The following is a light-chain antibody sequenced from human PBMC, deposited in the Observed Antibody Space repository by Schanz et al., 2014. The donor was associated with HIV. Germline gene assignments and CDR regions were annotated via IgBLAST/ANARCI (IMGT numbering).Light chain of an antibody. CDR2: EVS. Sequence: QSALTQPASVSGSPGQSITISCTGTISDVGSYNLVSWYQQHPGKAPKVMIFEVSKRPSGVPDRFSGSKSGTSASLAISGLQSEDEADYYCAAWDDSLNGLVVFGGGTKLTV. V-gene: IGLV2-14*02. CDR1: ISDVGSYNL. J-gene: IGLJ2*01. CDR3: AAWDDSLNGLVV.